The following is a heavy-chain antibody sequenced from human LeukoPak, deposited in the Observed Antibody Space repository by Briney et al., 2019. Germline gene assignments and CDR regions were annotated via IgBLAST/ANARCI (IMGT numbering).Heavy chain of an antibody. CDR2: IYTSGST. J-gene: IGHJ6*03. V-gene: IGHV4-4*07. CDR1: GGSISSYY. CDR3: ARGSATLFGIYYYYYYMDV. Sequence: SETLSLTCTVSGGSISSYYWSWIRQPAGKGLEWIGRIYTSGSTNYNPSLKSRVTMSVDTSKNQFSLKLSSVTAADTAVYYCARGSATLFGIYYYYYYMDVWGKGTTVTISS. D-gene: IGHD3-10*01.